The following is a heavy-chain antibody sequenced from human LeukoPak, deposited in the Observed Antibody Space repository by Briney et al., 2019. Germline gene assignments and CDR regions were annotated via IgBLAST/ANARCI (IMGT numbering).Heavy chain of an antibody. CDR3: ARVGYDILTGYYPTGYYYMDV. Sequence: ASVKVSCKASGYTFTGYYMHWVRQAPGQGLEWMGWISAYNGNTNYAQKLQGRVTMTTDTSTSTAYMELRSLRSDDTAVYYCARVGYDILTGYYPTGYYYMDVWGKGTTVTISS. J-gene: IGHJ6*03. D-gene: IGHD3-9*01. V-gene: IGHV1-18*04. CDR1: GYTFTGYY. CDR2: ISAYNGNT.